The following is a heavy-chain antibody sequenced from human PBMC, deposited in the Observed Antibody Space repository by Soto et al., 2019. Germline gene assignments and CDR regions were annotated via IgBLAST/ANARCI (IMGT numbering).Heavy chain of an antibody. Sequence: QVQLQESGPGLVKPSQTLSLTCTVSGGSISSGDYYWSWIRQPPGKGLEWIGYIYYSGSTYYNPSLTSXXTXPXXTSKNQFALKLSSVTAADTAVYYCARGSIFGVVGYWGQGTLVTVSS. D-gene: IGHD3-3*01. V-gene: IGHV4-30-4*01. CDR2: IYYSGST. CDR1: GGSISSGDYY. CDR3: ARGSIFGVVGY. J-gene: IGHJ4*02.